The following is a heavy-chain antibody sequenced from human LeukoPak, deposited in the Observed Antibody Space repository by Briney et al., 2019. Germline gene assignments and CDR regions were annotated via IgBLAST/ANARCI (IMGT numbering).Heavy chain of an antibody. V-gene: IGHV4-4*07. J-gene: IGHJ4*02. CDR2: IYTSGST. CDR3: ARSTTYYYDSGNYYNVYYFDY. D-gene: IGHD3-10*01. CDR1: GGSISSYY. Sequence: SETLSLTCTVSGGSISSYYWSWIRQPAGKGLEWIGRIYTSGSTNYNPSLKSRVTMSVDTSKNQFSLKLSSVTATDTAVYYCARSTTYYYDSGNYYNVYYFDYWGQGTLVTVSS.